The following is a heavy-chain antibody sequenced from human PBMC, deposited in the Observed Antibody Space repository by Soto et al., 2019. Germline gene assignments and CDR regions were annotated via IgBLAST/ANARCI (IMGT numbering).Heavy chain of an antibody. V-gene: IGHV3-30*18. CDR1: GFTFSSYC. J-gene: IGHJ4*02. CDR3: AKDLDPLAAAGLDY. D-gene: IGHD6-13*01. CDR2: ISYDGSNK. Sequence: QVQLVESGGGVVQPGRSLRLSCAASGFTFSSYCMHWVRQAPGKGLEWVAVISYDGSNKYYADSVKGRFTISRDKSKNSLYLQMNSLRAEDTAVYYCAKDLDPLAAAGLDYWGQGTLVTVSS.